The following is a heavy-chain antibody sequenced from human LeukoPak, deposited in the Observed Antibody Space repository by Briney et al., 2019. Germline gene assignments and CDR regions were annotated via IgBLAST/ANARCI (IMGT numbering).Heavy chain of an antibody. J-gene: IGHJ5*02. CDR3: ARVAGFGRDYYDSSGSKGWFDP. CDR2: IKQDGSEK. D-gene: IGHD3-22*01. V-gene: IGHV3-7*01. Sequence: PGESLRLSCAASGFTFSSYWMSWVRQAPGKGLEWVANIKQDGSEKYYVDSVKGRFTISRDNAKNSLYLQMNSLRAEDTAVYYCARVAGFGRDYYDSSGSKGWFDPWGQGTLVTVSS. CDR1: GFTFSSYW.